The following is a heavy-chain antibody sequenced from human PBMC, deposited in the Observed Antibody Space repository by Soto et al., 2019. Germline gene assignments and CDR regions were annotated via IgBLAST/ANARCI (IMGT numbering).Heavy chain of an antibody. CDR2: IIPILGIA. V-gene: IGHV1-69*08. Sequence: QVQLVQSGAEVKKPGSSVKVSCKASGGTFSSYTISWVRQAPGQGLEWMGRIIPILGIANYAQKFQGRVTITXXKXTXTAYMELSSLRSEDTAVYYCARDRYDILTGPNWFDPWGQGTLVTVSS. CDR1: GGTFSSYT. CDR3: ARDRYDILTGPNWFDP. J-gene: IGHJ5*02. D-gene: IGHD3-9*01.